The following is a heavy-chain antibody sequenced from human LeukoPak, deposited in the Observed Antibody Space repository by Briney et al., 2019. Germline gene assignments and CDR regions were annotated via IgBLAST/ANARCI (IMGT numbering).Heavy chain of an antibody. D-gene: IGHD2-15*01. Sequence: SETLSLTCSVSGGSINNYYWSWIRQPPGKGLEWMGYVYSRGTTNYNPSLKSRVTISVDTPKNQFSLKLNSVTAADTAVYYCARTRLDSGGYPWFFDYWGQGTLVTVSS. CDR1: GGSINNYY. CDR3: ARTRLDSGGYPWFFDY. V-gene: IGHV4-59*01. J-gene: IGHJ4*02. CDR2: VYSRGTT.